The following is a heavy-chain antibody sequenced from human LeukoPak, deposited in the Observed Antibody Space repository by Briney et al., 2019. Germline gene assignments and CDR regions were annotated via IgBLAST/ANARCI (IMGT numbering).Heavy chain of an antibody. CDR1: GYTFTGYY. J-gene: IGHJ4*02. Sequence: ASVKVSCKASGYTFTGYYIHWVRQAPGQGLEWMGWINPDSGGTNYAQKFQGRVTMTRDTSIRTAYMELSRLRSDDTAVYYCARLGYGDLNRPDYWGQGTLVTVSS. V-gene: IGHV1-2*02. CDR2: INPDSGGT. CDR3: ARLGYGDLNRPDY. D-gene: IGHD4-17*01.